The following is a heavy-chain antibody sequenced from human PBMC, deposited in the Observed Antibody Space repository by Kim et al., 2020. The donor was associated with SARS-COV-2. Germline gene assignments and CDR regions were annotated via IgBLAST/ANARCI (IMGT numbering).Heavy chain of an antibody. CDR1: GGSISSYY. Sequence: SETLSLTCTVSGGSISSYYWSWIRQPPGKGLEWIGYIYYSGSTNYNPSLKSRVTISVDTSKNQFSLKLSSVTAADTAVYYCVRNTYYDDSSGYYYTYYYYGRDVCGQGTTVTVSS. CDR3: VRNTYYDDSSGYYYTYYYYGRDV. CDR2: IYYSGST. D-gene: IGHD3-22*01. V-gene: IGHV4-59*01. J-gene: IGHJ6*02.